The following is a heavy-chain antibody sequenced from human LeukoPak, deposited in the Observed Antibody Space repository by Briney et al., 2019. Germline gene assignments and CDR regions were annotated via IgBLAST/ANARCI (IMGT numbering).Heavy chain of an antibody. Sequence: SETLSLTCAVSGGSISSGGYSWSWIRQPPGKGLEWIGYIYHSGSTYYNPSLKSRVTISVDRPKNQFSLKLSSVTAADTAVYYCARDLDDYGGNSGAFDIWGQGTMVTVSS. CDR2: IYHSGST. D-gene: IGHD4-23*01. J-gene: IGHJ3*02. V-gene: IGHV4-30-2*01. CDR3: ARDLDDYGGNSGAFDI. CDR1: GGSISSGGYS.